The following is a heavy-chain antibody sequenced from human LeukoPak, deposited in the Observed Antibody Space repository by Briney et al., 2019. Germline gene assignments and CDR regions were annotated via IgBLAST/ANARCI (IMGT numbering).Heavy chain of an antibody. J-gene: IGHJ4*02. V-gene: IGHV1-46*01. CDR3: AREGKCSGVSCYSFEY. Sequence: PWASVKVSCKASGYTFTFYYIHWVRQAPGQGLEWMGIINPSGGSATYAQKFQGRVTMTRDMSSSTVYMELSSLRSEDTAVYFCAREGKCSGVSCYSFEYWGQGRLVTVSS. D-gene: IGHD2-15*01. CDR2: INPSGGSA. CDR1: GYTFTFYY.